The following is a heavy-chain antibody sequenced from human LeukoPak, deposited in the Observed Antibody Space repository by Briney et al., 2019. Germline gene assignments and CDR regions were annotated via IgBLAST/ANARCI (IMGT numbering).Heavy chain of an antibody. CDR2: INHSGST. CDR1: GGSFSGYY. J-gene: IGHJ4*02. D-gene: IGHD4-17*01. Sequence: SETLSLTCAVYGGSFSGYYWSWIRQPPGKGLEWIGEINHSGSTNYNPSLKSRVTISVDTSKNQFSLKLSSVTAADTAVYYCARAGDYEYYFDYWGQGTLVTVSS. CDR3: ARAGDYEYYFDY. V-gene: IGHV4-34*01.